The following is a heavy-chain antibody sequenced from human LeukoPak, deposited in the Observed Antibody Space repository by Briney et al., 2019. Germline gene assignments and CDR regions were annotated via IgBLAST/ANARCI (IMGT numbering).Heavy chain of an antibody. CDR2: VYHSGTT. CDR1: GDSIRSSY. CDR3: ARLSRVGQAGACDFHSLDV. V-gene: IGHV4-59*01. D-gene: IGHD1-26*01. J-gene: IGHJ6*02. Sequence: SETLSLTCTVSGDSIRSSYWSWMRQPPGKGLEWIACVYHSGTTDSNPFLRSRLTMSADTSNNQFSLKLSSVTAADTAVYYCARLSRVGQAGACDFHSLDVWGQGTTVTVSS.